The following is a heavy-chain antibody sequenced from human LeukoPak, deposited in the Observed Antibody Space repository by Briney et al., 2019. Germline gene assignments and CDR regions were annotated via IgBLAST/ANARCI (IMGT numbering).Heavy chain of an antibody. D-gene: IGHD3-22*01. CDR2: ISAYNGNT. Sequence: ASVKVSCKASGYTFTSYGISWVRQAPGQGLEWVGWISAYNGNTNYAQKLQGRVTMTTDTSTSTAYMELRSLRSDDTAVYYCARSLQYYYDSSGELDYWGQGTLVTVSS. J-gene: IGHJ4*02. CDR1: GYTFTSYG. CDR3: ARSLQYYYDSSGELDY. V-gene: IGHV1-18*01.